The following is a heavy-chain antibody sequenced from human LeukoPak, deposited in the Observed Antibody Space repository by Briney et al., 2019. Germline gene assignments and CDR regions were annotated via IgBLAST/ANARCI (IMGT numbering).Heavy chain of an antibody. D-gene: IGHD2-2*02. Sequence: SQTLSLTCAVSGGSISSGGYSWSWIRQPSGKGLEWIGYIYHSGSTYYNPSLKSRVTISVDRSKNQFSLKLSSVTAADTAVYYCARDRLVVVPAAIPGSGDYYHYYGMDVWGQGTAVTVSS. CDR3: ARDRLVVVPAAIPGSGDYYHYYGMDV. CDR1: GGSISSGGYS. CDR2: IYHSGST. J-gene: IGHJ6*02. V-gene: IGHV4-30-2*01.